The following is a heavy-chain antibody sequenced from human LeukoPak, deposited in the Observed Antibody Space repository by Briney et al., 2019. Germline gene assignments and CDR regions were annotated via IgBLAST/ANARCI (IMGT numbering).Heavy chain of an antibody. V-gene: IGHV3-33*01. CDR2: IWYDGSNK. Sequence: GGSLRLSCAASGFTFSSYGMRWVRQAPGKGLEWVAVIWYDGSNKYYADSVKGRFTISRDNSKNTLYLQMNSLRAEDTAVYYCARVHRPYSSSSGGVDYWGQGTLVTVSS. J-gene: IGHJ4*02. D-gene: IGHD6-6*01. CDR1: GFTFSSYG. CDR3: ARVHRPYSSSSGGVDY.